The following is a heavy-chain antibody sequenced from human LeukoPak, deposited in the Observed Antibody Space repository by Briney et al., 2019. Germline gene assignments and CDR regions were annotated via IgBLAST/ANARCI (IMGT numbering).Heavy chain of an antibody. CDR2: MYTGGTT. CDR1: GFTVSGTH. V-gene: IGHV3-53*01. J-gene: IGHJ4*02. Sequence: GGTLRLSCAASGFTVSGTHMSWVRQAPGKGLEWVSAMYTGGTTYYADSVAGRFTVSRDNSKNTLYLHMNSLRVEDTAVYYCAKDEATSGGGLASWGQGTLVSVSS. CDR3: AKDEATSGGGLAS. D-gene: IGHD3-16*01.